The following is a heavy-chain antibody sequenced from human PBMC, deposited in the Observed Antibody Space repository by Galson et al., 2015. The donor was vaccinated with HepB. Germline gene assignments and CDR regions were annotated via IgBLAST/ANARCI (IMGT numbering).Heavy chain of an antibody. CDR2: ISSSSSTI. D-gene: IGHD3-3*01. CDR1: GFTFSSYS. Sequence: SLRLSCAASGFTFSSYSMNWVRQAPGKGLEWVSYISSSSSTIYYADSVKGRFTISRDNAKNSLYLQMNSLRDEDTAVYYCARASWGGERFLEWTDLYYFDYWGQGTLVTVSS. J-gene: IGHJ4*02. V-gene: IGHV3-48*02. CDR3: ARASWGGERFLEWTDLYYFDY.